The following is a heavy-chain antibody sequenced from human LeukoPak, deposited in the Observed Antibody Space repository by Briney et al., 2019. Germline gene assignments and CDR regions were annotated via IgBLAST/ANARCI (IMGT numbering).Heavy chain of an antibody. CDR1: GYTFTGYY. D-gene: IGHD3-22*01. CDR2: MNPNSGNT. CDR3: ARAEVVITSGGVY. Sequence: ASVKVSCKASGYTFTGYYMHWVRQAPGQGLEWMGWMNPNSGNTGYAQKFQGRVTITRNTSISTAYMELSSLRSEDTAVYYCARAEVVITSGGVYWGQGTLVTVSS. V-gene: IGHV1-8*03. J-gene: IGHJ4*02.